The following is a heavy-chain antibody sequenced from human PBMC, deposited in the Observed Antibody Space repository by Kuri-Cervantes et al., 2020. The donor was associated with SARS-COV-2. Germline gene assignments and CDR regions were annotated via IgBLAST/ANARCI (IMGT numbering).Heavy chain of an antibody. D-gene: IGHD1-1*01. CDR3: ARGGYRPIDAFDI. J-gene: IGHJ3*02. CDR2: TNPSGGST. CDR1: GYTFTSYA. V-gene: IGHV1-46*01. Sequence: ASVKVSCKASGYTFTSYAMNWVRQAPGQGLEWMGITNPSGGSTGYAQKFQGRVTMTRNTSTSTVYMELSSLRSEDTAVYYCARGGYRPIDAFDIWGQGTIVTVSS.